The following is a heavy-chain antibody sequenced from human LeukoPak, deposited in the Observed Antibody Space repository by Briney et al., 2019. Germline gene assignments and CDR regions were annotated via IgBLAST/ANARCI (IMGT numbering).Heavy chain of an antibody. Sequence: GGSLRLSCAASGFTFTSYSMNWVRQAPGKGLEWVSTISGGGGSTYYADSVKGRFTISRDNAESSLFLQMNSLRAEDTAVYYCVRNLAVAGTRFDSWGQGTLVTVSS. CDR2: ISGGGGST. CDR1: GFTFTSYS. J-gene: IGHJ4*02. V-gene: IGHV3-23*01. CDR3: VRNLAVAGTRFDS. D-gene: IGHD6-19*01.